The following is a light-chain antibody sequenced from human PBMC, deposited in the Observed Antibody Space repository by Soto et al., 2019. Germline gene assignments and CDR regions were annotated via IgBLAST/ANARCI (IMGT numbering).Light chain of an antibody. Sequence: QSVLTQPPSASGSPGQSVTISCTGTSSDVGGYNYVSWYQQHPGKAPQLMIYEVSKRPSGVPDRFSGSKSGNTASLTVSGLQADDEADYYCISYAGSDNFVFGTGT. CDR1: SSDVGGYNY. V-gene: IGLV2-8*01. CDR3: ISYAGSDNFV. CDR2: EVS. J-gene: IGLJ1*01.